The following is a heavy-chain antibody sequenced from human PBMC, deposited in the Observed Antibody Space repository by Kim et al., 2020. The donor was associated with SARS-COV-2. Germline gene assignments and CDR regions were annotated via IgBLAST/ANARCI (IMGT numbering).Heavy chain of an antibody. D-gene: IGHD3-9*01. V-gene: IGHV3-30-3*01. Sequence: GGSLRLSCAASGFTFSSYAMHWVRQAPGKGLEWVAVISYDGSNKYYADSVKGRFTISRDNSKNTLYLQMNSLRAEDTAVYYCARDREYYDILTGYYITSYYCYDYGMDVWGRGTTVTVAS. CDR3: ARDREYYDILTGYYITSYYCYDYGMDV. J-gene: IGHJ6*02. CDR1: GFTFSSYA. CDR2: ISYDGSNK.